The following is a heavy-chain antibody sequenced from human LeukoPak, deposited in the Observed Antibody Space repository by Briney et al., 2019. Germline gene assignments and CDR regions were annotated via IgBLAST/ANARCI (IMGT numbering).Heavy chain of an antibody. J-gene: IGHJ6*03. CDR3: ARGLTYYDFWSGYYTSSYMDV. V-gene: IGHV1-8*01. CDR1: GYTFTSYD. D-gene: IGHD3-3*01. CDR2: MNPNSGNT. Sequence: EASVKVSCKASGYTFTSYDINWVRQATGQGLEWMGWMNPNSGNTGYAQKFQGGVTMTRNTSISTAYMELSSLRSEDTAVYYCARGLTYYDFWSGYYTSSYMDVWGKGTTVTVSS.